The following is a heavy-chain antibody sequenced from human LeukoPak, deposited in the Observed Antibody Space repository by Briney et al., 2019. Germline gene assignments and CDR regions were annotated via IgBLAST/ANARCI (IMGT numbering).Heavy chain of an antibody. V-gene: IGHV5-51*01. CDR1: GYSFTSYW. D-gene: IGHD3-3*01. CDR3: ARRGPTYYDFWSGYIDY. J-gene: IGHJ4*02. CDR2: IYPGDSDT. Sequence: GESLKISCKGSGYSFTSYWIGWVRQMPGKGLEWMGIIYPGDSDTRYSPSFQGQVTISADKSISTAYLQWSSLKASDTAVYYCARRGPTYYDFWSGYIDYWGQGTLVTVSS.